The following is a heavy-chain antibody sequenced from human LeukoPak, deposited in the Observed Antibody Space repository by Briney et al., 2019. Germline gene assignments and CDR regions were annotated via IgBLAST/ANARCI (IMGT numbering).Heavy chain of an antibody. V-gene: IGHV1-2*02. Sequence: ASVKVSCKTSGYSFTAFYIHWVRQAPGQGLEWMGWIHPRRGDTNYAQKFQGRVTMTRDTSISTAYLDLSSLRSDDTAVYYCASHSDGQQLVQWGQGTLVTVSS. J-gene: IGHJ4*02. CDR2: IHPRRGDT. CDR1: GYSFTAFY. D-gene: IGHD6-13*01. CDR3: ASHSDGQQLVQ.